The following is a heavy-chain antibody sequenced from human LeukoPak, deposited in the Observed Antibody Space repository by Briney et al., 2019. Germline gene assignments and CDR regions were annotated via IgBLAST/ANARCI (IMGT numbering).Heavy chain of an antibody. D-gene: IGHD2-15*01. Sequence: GGSLRLSCAASGFTFSSYEMNWVRQAPGKGLEWVSYISSSGSTIYYADSVKGRFTISRDNAKNSLYLQMNSLRAGDTAVYYCARVGGMVGGAFDIWGQGTMVTVSS. CDR2: ISSSGSTI. J-gene: IGHJ3*02. CDR3: ARVGGMVGGAFDI. V-gene: IGHV3-48*03. CDR1: GFTFSSYE.